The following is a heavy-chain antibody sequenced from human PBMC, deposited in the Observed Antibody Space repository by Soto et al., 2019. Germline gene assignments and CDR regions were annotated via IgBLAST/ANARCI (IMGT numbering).Heavy chain of an antibody. Sequence: QVQLVQSGAEEKKPGASVKVSCKASGYTFTSYAMHWVRQAPGQRLEWMGWINAGNGNTKYSQKVQGRVTITRDTSASTAYMELSSLRSEDTAVYYCAGGSSGWYYFDYWGQGTLVTVSS. CDR1: GYTFTSYA. CDR3: AGGSSGWYYFDY. V-gene: IGHV1-3*05. D-gene: IGHD6-19*01. CDR2: INAGNGNT. J-gene: IGHJ4*02.